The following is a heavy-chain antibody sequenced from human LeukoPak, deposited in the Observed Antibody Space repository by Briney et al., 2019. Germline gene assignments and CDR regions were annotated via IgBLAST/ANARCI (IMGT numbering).Heavy chain of an antibody. D-gene: IGHD2-2*01. Sequence: SVKVSCKASGGTFSSYAISWVRQVPGQGLEWMGGIIPIFGTANYAQKFQGRVTITADESTSTAHMELSSLRSEDTAVYYCARDRSGYCSSTSCNDAFDIWGQGTMVTVSS. J-gene: IGHJ3*02. CDR3: ARDRSGYCSSTSCNDAFDI. CDR2: IIPIFGTA. CDR1: GGTFSSYA. V-gene: IGHV1-69*13.